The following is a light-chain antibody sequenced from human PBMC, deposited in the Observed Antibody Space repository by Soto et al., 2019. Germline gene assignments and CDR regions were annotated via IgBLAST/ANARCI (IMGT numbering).Light chain of an antibody. Sequence: ESVLTQSPATLSLSPGESATLSCRASQSVSNYLAWYQQKPGQAPRLLIYDASNRASGIPARFSGSGSGTDFTLTISSLEPEDFAFYYCQQRSNPFTFGPGTKVDIK. CDR1: QSVSNY. CDR3: QQRSNPFT. CDR2: DAS. V-gene: IGKV3-11*01. J-gene: IGKJ3*01.